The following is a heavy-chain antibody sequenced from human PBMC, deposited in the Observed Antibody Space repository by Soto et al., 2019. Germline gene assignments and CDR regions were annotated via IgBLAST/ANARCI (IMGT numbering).Heavy chain of an antibody. CDR1: SGSVSSGTYY. J-gene: IGHJ1*01. Sequence: QVQLQESGPGLVKPSETLSLTCSVSSGSVSSGTYYWSWIRQPPGRGLDWIGHIYSSGSTNYNPSRKSRVTISGGTSKIQFSLILSSVTAADTALYYCARDSEAAGYQDWGQGTLVIVSS. V-gene: IGHV4-61*01. CDR3: ARDSEAAGYQD. D-gene: IGHD5-12*01. CDR2: IYSSGST.